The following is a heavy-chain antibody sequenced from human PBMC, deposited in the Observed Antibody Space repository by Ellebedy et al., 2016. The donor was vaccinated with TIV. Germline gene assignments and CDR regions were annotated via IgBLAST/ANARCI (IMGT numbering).Heavy chain of an antibody. D-gene: IGHD1-26*01. CDR3: AKADPVGYYYMDV. V-gene: IGHV3-43*01. CDR2: ISWDGGST. Sequence: GESLKISXAASGFTFDDYTMHWVRQAPGKGLEWVSLISWDGGSTYYADSVKGRFTISRDNSKNTLYLQMNSLRAEDTAVYYCAKADPVGYYYMDVWGKGTTVTVSS. CDR1: GFTFDDYT. J-gene: IGHJ6*03.